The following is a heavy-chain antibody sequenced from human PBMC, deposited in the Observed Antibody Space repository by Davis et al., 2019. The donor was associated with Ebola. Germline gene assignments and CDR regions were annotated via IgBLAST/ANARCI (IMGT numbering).Heavy chain of an antibody. CDR1: GFAFRHFA. V-gene: IGHV3-23*01. D-gene: IGHD2-2*01. CDR2: MSDTGDWT. J-gene: IGHJ3*02. Sequence: GESLKISCAASGFAFRHFAMTWVRQAPGKGLEWVLGMSDTGDWTHYADSVKGRFTIFRDKSNNTLYLEMNSLRVDDTAVYYCAKGEQYCSDISCYSFDAFGSWGQGTMVTVSS. CDR3: AKGEQYCSDISCYSFDAFGS.